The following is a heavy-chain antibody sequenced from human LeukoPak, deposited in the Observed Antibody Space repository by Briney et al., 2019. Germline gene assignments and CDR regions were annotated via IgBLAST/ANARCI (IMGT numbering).Heavy chain of an antibody. Sequence: TGGSLRLSCAASGFTFSSYSMNWVRQAPGKGLEWVSSISSSSSYIYYADSVKGRFTISRDNAKKSLYLQMNSLRAGDTAVYYCAREKYCSGGSCYSYDYWGQGTLVTVSS. V-gene: IGHV3-21*01. CDR1: GFTFSSYS. CDR3: AREKYCSGGSCYSYDY. D-gene: IGHD2-15*01. CDR2: ISSSSSYI. J-gene: IGHJ4*02.